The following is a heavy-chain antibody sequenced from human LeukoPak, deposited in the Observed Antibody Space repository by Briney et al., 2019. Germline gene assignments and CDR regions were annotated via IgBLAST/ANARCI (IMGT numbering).Heavy chain of an antibody. CDR1: GFTFSSSA. Sequence: PGGSLRLSCAASGFTFSSSAMSWVRQVPGKGLEWGSGISASGGSTYYADSVRGRFTISRDNSEDTLYLQMNSLRAEDTAVYYCVRDPSGSGFAFDSWGQGALVTVSS. V-gene: IGHV3-23*01. J-gene: IGHJ4*02. CDR2: ISASGGST. D-gene: IGHD1-1*01. CDR3: VRDPSGSGFAFDS.